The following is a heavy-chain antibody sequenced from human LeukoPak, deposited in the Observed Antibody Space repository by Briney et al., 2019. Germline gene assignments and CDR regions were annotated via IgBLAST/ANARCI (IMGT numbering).Heavy chain of an antibody. CDR3: AKDLGYPNWFDP. CDR2: ISGSGGST. CDR1: GFTFSSYA. D-gene: IGHD6-13*01. J-gene: IGHJ5*02. Sequence: PGGSLRLSCAASGFTFSSYAMSWVRQAPGKGLEWVSVISGSGGSTYYADSVKGRFTISRDNSKNTLYLQMNSLRAEDTAVYYCAKDLGYPNWFDPWGQGTLVTVSS. V-gene: IGHV3-23*01.